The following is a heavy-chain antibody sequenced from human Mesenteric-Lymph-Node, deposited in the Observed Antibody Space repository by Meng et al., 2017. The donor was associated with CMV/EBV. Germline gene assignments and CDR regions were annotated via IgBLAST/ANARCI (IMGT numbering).Heavy chain of an antibody. J-gene: IGHJ4*02. CDR1: GGDFCGCA. D-gene: IGHD3-16*01. CDR2: IIPNFGTA. V-gene: IGHV1-69*05. Sequence: PCQASGGDFCGCAFGWLRQAPDQGLACMGGIIPNFGTADYEPEFQGSVTIATHEHTSTAYMELSRLRSEDRAVYYCASSRLGKFDCWGQGTLVTVS. CDR3: ASSRLGKFDC.